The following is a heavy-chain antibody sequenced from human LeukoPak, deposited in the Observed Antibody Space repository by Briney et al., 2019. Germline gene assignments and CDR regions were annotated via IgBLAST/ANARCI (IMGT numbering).Heavy chain of an antibody. D-gene: IGHD6-13*01. CDR3: ARAQPTSSWTAFDI. J-gene: IGHJ3*02. V-gene: IGHV3-33*01. CDR2: IWLDGSNI. CDR1: GFTFSSYV. Sequence: PGRSVRLSCAASGFTFSSYVMHWVRQAPGKGLEWVAIIWLDGSNIYYADSVKGRFTISRDNSKNTLYLQVNSLRAEDTAEYYCARAQPTSSWTAFDIWGQGTMVTVSS.